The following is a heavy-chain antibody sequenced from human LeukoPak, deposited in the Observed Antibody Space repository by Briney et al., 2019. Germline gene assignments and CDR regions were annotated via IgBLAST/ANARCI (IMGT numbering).Heavy chain of an antibody. V-gene: IGHV3-23*01. J-gene: IGHJ4*02. CDR3: ARRVGYCNSNGCPPFDY. Sequence: PGGSLRLSCAASGFTFSSYAMSWVRQAPGKGLEWVSAISGSGGSTYYADSVKGRFTISRDNSKNTLYLQMNSLRAEDTAVYYCARRVGYCNSNGCPPFDYWGQGTLVTVSS. D-gene: IGHD2/OR15-2a*01. CDR1: GFTFSSYA. CDR2: ISGSGGST.